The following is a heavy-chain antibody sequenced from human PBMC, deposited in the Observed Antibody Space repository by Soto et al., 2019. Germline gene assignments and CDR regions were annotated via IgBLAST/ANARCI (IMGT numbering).Heavy chain of an antibody. V-gene: IGHV1-3*05. CDR2: INAGNVNT. Sequence: QVQLVQSGAEEKKPGASVKVSCKASGYTFTSYVMHWVRQAPGQRLEWMGWINAGNVNTKYSQKFQGRVTITRDTSASTAYMELSRLRSEDTAVYYCASSIVVVTALDDWGQGTLVTVSS. J-gene: IGHJ4*02. D-gene: IGHD2-21*02. CDR3: ASSIVVVTALDD. CDR1: GYTFTSYV.